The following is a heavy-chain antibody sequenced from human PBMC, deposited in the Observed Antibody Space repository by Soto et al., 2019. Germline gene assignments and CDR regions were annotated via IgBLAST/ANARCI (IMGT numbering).Heavy chain of an antibody. CDR2: IYHSANT. V-gene: IGHV4-30-2*01. CDR3: ARGIGVVGRQLYLDS. D-gene: IGHD3-3*01. J-gene: IGHJ4*02. Sequence: QLQLQESGSGLVKPSQTLSLTCAVSGGSISSADYSWSWIRQPPGKGLEWLGYIYHSANTYYHPSLKSRVSISVDRSKNHVSLKLSSVTAAAPAVYYCARGIGVVGRQLYLDSWGQGTLVTVSS. CDR1: GGSISSADYS.